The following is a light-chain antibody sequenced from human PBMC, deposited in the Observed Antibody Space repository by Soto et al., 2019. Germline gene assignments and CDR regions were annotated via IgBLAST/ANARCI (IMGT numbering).Light chain of an antibody. CDR3: QQYNNWPPYT. CDR2: GAS. V-gene: IGKV3-15*01. Sequence: EIVMTQSPATLSVSPGERATLSCRASQSVSSNLAWYQQKPGQPPRLLIYGASTRATGIPARFSGRGSGTEITLTVSSLQSEDFAVYYCQQYNNWPPYTFGQGTKLEIK. J-gene: IGKJ2*01. CDR1: QSVSSN.